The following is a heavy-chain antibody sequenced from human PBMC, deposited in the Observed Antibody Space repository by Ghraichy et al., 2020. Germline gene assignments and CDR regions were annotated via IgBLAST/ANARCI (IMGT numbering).Heavy chain of an antibody. V-gene: IGHV4-59*01. CDR3: ARARAGTAAIFDQ. Sequence: SETLSLTCTVSGGSINNYYWSWVRQPPGKRLEWIAYISYSGTTNYNPSFKSRVTISVDTSKNQFSLKLNSVTAADSAVYYCARARAGTAAIFDQWGQGTLVTVSS. CDR1: GGSINNYY. CDR2: ISYSGTT. J-gene: IGHJ4*02. D-gene: IGHD2-2*02.